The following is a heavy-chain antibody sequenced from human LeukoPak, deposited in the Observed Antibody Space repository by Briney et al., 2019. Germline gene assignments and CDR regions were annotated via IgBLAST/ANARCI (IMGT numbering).Heavy chain of an antibody. CDR3: ARFSGSSGWYHYFDY. J-gene: IGHJ4*02. CDR1: GYTFTSYG. V-gene: IGHV1-18*01. CDR2: ISAYNGNT. D-gene: IGHD6-19*01. Sequence: ASVKVSCKASGYTFTSYGISWVRRAPGQGLEWMGWISAYNGNTNYAQKLQGRVTMTTDTSTSTAYMELRSLRSDDTAVYYCARFSGSSGWYHYFDYWGQGTLVTVSS.